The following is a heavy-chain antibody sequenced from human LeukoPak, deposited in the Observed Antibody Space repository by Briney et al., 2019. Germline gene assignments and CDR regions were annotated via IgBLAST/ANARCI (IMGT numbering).Heavy chain of an antibody. D-gene: IGHD3-22*01. V-gene: IGHV1-18*01. CDR3: ARGSPPRVYYDRSGYYSYYFDY. CDR1: G. J-gene: IGHJ4*02. Sequence: ASVKVSCKASGISWVRQAPGQGLEWMGWISPYNGNTIYAQKLQGRVTMTTDTSTSTAYMELRSLRSYDTAVYYCARGSPPRVYYDRSGYYSYYFDYWGQGTLVTVSS. CDR2: ISPYNGNT.